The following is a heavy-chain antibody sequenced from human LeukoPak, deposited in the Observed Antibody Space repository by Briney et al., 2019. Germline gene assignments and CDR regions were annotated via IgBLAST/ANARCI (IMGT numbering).Heavy chain of an antibody. V-gene: IGHV3-23*01. CDR2: IDRTSDST. CDR3: AKETGYNYGYDAFDI. J-gene: IGHJ3*02. Sequence: GGSLRLSCAASGFTFSSYDMNWVRQAPGKGLEWVSAIDRTSDSTYYADSVKGRFTISRDNSKNTLYLQMNSLRAEDTAVYYCAKETGYNYGYDAFDIWGQGTMVSVSS. D-gene: IGHD5-18*01. CDR1: GFTFSSYD.